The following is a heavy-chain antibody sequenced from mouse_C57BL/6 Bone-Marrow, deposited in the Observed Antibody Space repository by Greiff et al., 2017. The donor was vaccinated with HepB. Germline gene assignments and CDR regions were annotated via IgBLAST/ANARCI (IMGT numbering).Heavy chain of an antibody. CDR1: GYTFTSYW. CDR2: IYPGSGST. Sequence: QVQLQQPGAELVKPGASVKMSCKASGYTFTSYWITWVKQRPGQGLEWIGDIYPGSGSTNYNEKFKSKATLTVDTSSSTAYMQLSSLTSEDSAVYYCARLFITTVVGTREGAMDYWGQGTSVTVSS. D-gene: IGHD1-1*01. CDR3: ARLFITTVVGTREGAMDY. V-gene: IGHV1-55*01. J-gene: IGHJ4*01.